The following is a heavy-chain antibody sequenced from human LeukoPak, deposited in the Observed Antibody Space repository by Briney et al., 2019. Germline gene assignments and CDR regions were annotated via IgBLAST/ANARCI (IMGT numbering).Heavy chain of an antibody. CDR3: ARQGYYYDSSGYEGWAFGI. CDR1: GYSISSGYY. V-gene: IGHV4-38-2*01. CDR2: IYHSGST. J-gene: IGHJ3*02. Sequence: SETLSLTCAVSGYSISSGYYWGWIRQPPGKGLEWIGSIYHSGSTYYNPSLKSRVTISVDTSKNQFSLKLSSVTAADTAVYYCARQGYYYDSSGYEGWAFGIWGQGTMVTVSS. D-gene: IGHD3-22*01.